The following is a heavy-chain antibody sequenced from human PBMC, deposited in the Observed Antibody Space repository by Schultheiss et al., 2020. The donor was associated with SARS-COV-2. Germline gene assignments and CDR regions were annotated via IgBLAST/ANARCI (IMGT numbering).Heavy chain of an antibody. D-gene: IGHD5-18*01. J-gene: IGHJ5*02. V-gene: IGHV1-2*02. CDR2: INPNSGGT. CDR1: GYTFTSYD. Sequence: ASVKVSCKASGYTFTSYDINWVRQAPGQGLEWMGWINPNSGGTNYAQKFQGRVTMTRDTSISTAYMELSRLRSDDTAVYYCARDGGEYSWNWFDPWGQGTLVTVSS. CDR3: ARDGGEYSWNWFDP.